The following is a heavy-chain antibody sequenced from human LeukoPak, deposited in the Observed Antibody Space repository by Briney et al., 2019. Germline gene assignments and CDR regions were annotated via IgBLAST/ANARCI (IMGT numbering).Heavy chain of an antibody. V-gene: IGHV4-59*01. CDR2: IYYSGST. D-gene: IGHD3-10*01. J-gene: IGHJ6*03. Sequence: SETLSLTCTVSGGSISSYYWSWIRQPPGKGLEWIGYIYYSGSTNYNPSLKSRVTISVDTSKNPFSLMLSSVTAADTAVYYCARGLWFGELLSPYYYYYMDVWGKGTTVTVSS. CDR1: GGSISSYY. CDR3: ARGLWFGELLSPYYYYYMDV.